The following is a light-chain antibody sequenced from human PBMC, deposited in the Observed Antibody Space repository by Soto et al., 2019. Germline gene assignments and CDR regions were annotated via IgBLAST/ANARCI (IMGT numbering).Light chain of an antibody. CDR2: DVS. V-gene: IGLV2-11*01. Sequence: QAALTQPRSVSGSPGQSVAISCTGTHSDIGDYKFVSWYQQHPGKAPKVMIYDVSKRPSGVPDRFSGSKSGNTASLTISGLQAEDEADYYCCSYPATHTWVFGGGTKGTVL. J-gene: IGLJ3*02. CDR3: CSYPATHTWV. CDR1: HSDIGDYKF.